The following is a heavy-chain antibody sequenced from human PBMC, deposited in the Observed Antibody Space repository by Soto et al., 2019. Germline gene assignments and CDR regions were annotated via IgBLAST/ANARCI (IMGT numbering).Heavy chain of an antibody. CDR2: INPNSGGT. Sequence: ASVKISCKASGYTFTGPYMHWVRQAPGQGLEWMGWINPNSGGTNYAQKFQGRVTMTRDTSISTAYMELSRLRSDDTAVYYCATVYYYGSGNYFAYWGQGTLVTVSS. CDR1: GYTFTGPY. CDR3: ATVYYYGSGNYFAY. D-gene: IGHD3-10*01. J-gene: IGHJ4*02. V-gene: IGHV1-2*02.